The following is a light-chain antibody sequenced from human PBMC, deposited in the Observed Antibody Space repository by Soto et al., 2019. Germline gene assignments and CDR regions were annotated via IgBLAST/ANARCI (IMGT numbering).Light chain of an antibody. CDR3: QQSYSTPPT. Sequence: TQSPATLSVSPGEGVRLSCRASQTIKNLLAWYQQKPGQAPRLLIYGASTRATGIPARFSGSGSGTDFTLTISSLQPEDFATYYCQQSYSTPPTFGQGTKVDIK. V-gene: IGKV3-15*01. CDR2: GAS. J-gene: IGKJ1*01. CDR1: QTIKNL.